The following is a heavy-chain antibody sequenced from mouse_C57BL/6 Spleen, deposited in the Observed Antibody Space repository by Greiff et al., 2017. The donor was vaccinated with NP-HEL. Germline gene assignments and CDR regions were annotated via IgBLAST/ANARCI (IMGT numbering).Heavy chain of an antibody. V-gene: IGHV5-17*01. Sequence: DVMLVESGGGLVKPGGSLKLSCAASGFTFSDYGMHWVRQAPEKGLEWVAYISSGSSTIYYADTVKGRFTISRDNAKNTLFLQMTSLRSEDTAMYYCARAMVTTGGAMDYWGQGTSVTVSS. CDR1: GFTFSDYG. CDR2: ISSGSSTI. J-gene: IGHJ4*01. D-gene: IGHD2-2*01. CDR3: ARAMVTTGGAMDY.